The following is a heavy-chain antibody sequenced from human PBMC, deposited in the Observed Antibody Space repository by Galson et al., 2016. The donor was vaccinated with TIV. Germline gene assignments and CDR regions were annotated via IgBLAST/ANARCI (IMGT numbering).Heavy chain of an antibody. D-gene: IGHD2-15*01. CDR3: VRDPDSGAYFDY. V-gene: IGHV4-31*03. J-gene: IGHJ4*02. CDR2: IYHSGST. Sequence: TLSLTCTVSGGSISSNGIFWSWIRQHPGKGLEWIGYIYHSGSTHYNPSLKSRVAMSVDTAKNQFSLTLTSVTAADTAVYYCVRDPDSGAYFDYWGQGTLVTVSS. CDR1: GGSISSNGIF.